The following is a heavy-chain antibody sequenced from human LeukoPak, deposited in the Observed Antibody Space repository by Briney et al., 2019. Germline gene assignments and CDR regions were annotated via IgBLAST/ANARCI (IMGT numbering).Heavy chain of an antibody. CDR2: INSDGSST. Sequence: GGSLRLSCAASGFTFSSYWMHWVRQAPGKGLVWVSRINSDGSSTSYADSVKGRFTISRDNSKNTLYLQMNSLRAEDTAVYYCAKDLDPLYDSSGYLYFQHWGQGTLVTVSS. CDR1: GFTFSSYW. J-gene: IGHJ1*01. CDR3: AKDLDPLYDSSGYLYFQH. D-gene: IGHD3-22*01. V-gene: IGHV3-74*01.